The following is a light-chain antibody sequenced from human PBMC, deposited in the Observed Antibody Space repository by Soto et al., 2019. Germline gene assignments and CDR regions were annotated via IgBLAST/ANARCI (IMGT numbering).Light chain of an antibody. CDR3: QQYANWPKT. CDR1: QSVSSR. CDR2: GAS. V-gene: IGKV3-20*01. Sequence: EIVMTQSPGTLSLSPGERATLSCRASQSVSSRLAWYQQKPGQAPRLLISGASSRATGIPDRFSGSGSGTDFTLTISRLEPEDFAVYFCQQYANWPKTFGQGTKVDIK. J-gene: IGKJ1*01.